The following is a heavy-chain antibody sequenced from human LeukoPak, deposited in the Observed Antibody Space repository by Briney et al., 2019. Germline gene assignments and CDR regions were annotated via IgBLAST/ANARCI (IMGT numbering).Heavy chain of an antibody. CDR1: GGSISSSNW. CDR2: IYHSGST. J-gene: IGHJ3*02. D-gene: IGHD3-9*01. V-gene: IGHV4-4*02. Sequence: SETLSLTCAVSGGSISSSNWWSWVRQPPGKGLEWIGEIYHSGSTNYNPSLKSRVTISVDKSKNQFSLKLSSVTAADTAVYYCARAPGNFDWLLPGDAFDIWGQGTMVTVSS. CDR3: ARAPGNFDWLLPGDAFDI.